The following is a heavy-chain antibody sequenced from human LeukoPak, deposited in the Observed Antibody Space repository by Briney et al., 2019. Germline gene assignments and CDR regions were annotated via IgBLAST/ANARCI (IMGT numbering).Heavy chain of an antibody. D-gene: IGHD6-19*01. CDR2: ISSSSSYI. V-gene: IGHV3-21*01. J-gene: IGHJ4*02. CDR1: GFTFSSYA. Sequence: PGGSLRLSCAASGFTFSSYAMSWVRQAPGKGLEGVSSISSSSSYIYYADSVKGRFTISRDNAKNSLYLQMNSLRAEDTAVYYCARDNRYSSGWYADYWGQGTLVTVYS. CDR3: ARDNRYSSGWYADY.